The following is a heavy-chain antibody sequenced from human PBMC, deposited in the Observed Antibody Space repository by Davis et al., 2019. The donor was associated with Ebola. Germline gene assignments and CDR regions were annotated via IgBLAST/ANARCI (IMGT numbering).Heavy chain of an antibody. Sequence: SETLSLTCTVSGGSVSSGSYYWSWIRQPPGKGLEWIGYIYYSGSTNYNPSLKSRVTISVDTSKNQFSLKLSSVTAADTAVYYCARGRVVVVAAKPYYYYGMDVWGQGTTVTVSS. V-gene: IGHV4-61*01. D-gene: IGHD2-15*01. CDR1: GGSVSSGSYY. CDR2: IYYSGST. CDR3: ARGRVVVVAAKPYYYYGMDV. J-gene: IGHJ6*02.